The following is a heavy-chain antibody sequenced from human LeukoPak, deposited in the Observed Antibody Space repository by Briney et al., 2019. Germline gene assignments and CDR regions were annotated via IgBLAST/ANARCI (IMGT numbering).Heavy chain of an antibody. CDR1: GYTFTAYY. J-gene: IGHJ4*02. D-gene: IGHD1-26*01. Sequence: GASVKVSCKASGYTFTAYYMYWVRQAPGQGLEWMGWINPNSGGTNYAQKFQGRVTMTRDTSISTAYMGLTSLMSDDTAVYYCARDRETGSYYGIDYWGQGTLVTVSS. CDR2: INPNSGGT. CDR3: ARDRETGSYYGIDY. V-gene: IGHV1-2*02.